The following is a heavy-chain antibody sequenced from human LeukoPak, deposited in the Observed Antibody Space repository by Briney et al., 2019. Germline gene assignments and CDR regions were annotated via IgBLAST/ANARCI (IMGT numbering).Heavy chain of an antibody. J-gene: IGHJ3*02. CDR3: TIGLAGDWDAFDI. V-gene: IGHV1-3*01. CDR2: IHADSGNT. Sequence: GASVKVSCKASGYTFTSYGISWVRQAPGQRLEWMGWIHADSGNTKYSQKLQGRVAIARDTSASTIYMELTSLGIEDTAVYFCTIGLAGDWDAFDIWGLGTMVTVSS. D-gene: IGHD6-19*01. CDR1: GYTFTSYG.